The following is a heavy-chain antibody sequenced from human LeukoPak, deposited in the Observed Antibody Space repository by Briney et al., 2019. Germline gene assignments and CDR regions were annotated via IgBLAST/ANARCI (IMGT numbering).Heavy chain of an antibody. CDR2: INPSGSST. Sequence: ASVKVSCKASGYTFTGYYMHWVRQAPGQGLEWLGLINPSGSSTLYAQKFQGRVTMTRDMSTTTDYMELSSLRSEDTAVYYCARDNSVGDIAWWFDPWGQGTLVTVSS. CDR1: GYTFTGYY. CDR3: ARDNSVGDIAWWFDP. J-gene: IGHJ5*02. V-gene: IGHV1-46*01. D-gene: IGHD3-16*02.